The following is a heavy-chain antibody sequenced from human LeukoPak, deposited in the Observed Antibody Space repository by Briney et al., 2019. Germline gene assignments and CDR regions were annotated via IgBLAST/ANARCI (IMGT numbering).Heavy chain of an antibody. CDR1: GGSISSSNW. CDR3: AREYNGGSWGYYYYYMDV. V-gene: IGHV4-4*02. J-gene: IGHJ6*03. CDR2: ISHSGST. D-gene: IGHD3-16*01. Sequence: PSGTLSLTCAVSGGSISSSNWWSWVRQPPGKGLEWIGEISHSGSTNYNPSLKSRVTMSVDTSKNQFSLKLSSVTAADTAVYYCAREYNGGSWGYYYYYMDVWGKGTTVTISS.